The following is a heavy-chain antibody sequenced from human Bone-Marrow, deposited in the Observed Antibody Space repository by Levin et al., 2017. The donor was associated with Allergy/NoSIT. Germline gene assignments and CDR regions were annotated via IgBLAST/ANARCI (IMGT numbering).Heavy chain of an antibody. CDR1: GGSISSGGYY. V-gene: IGHV4-31*03. D-gene: IGHD3-9*01. CDR3: ARGGGRYFDRIPAPSYGMDV. J-gene: IGHJ6*02. Sequence: SETLSLTCTVSGGSISSGGYYWSWIRQHPGKGLEWIGYIYYSGSTYYNPSLKSRVTISVDTSKNQFSLKLSSVTAADTAVYYCARGGGRYFDRIPAPSYGMDVWGQGTTVTVSS. CDR2: IYYSGST.